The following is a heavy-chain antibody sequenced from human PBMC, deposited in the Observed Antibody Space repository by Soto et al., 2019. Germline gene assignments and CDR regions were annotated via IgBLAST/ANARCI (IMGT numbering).Heavy chain of an antibody. J-gene: IGHJ4*02. V-gene: IGHV1-69*04. CDR1: GYTFTGYY. CDR2: IIPILGIA. Sequence: ASVKVSCKASGYTFTGYYMHWVRQAPGQGLEWMGRIIPILGIANYAQKFQGRVTITRDTSASTAYMELSSLRSEDTAVYYCARALTDPKLRYFDWLLPTPFDYWGQGTLVTVSS. D-gene: IGHD3-9*01. CDR3: ARALTDPKLRYFDWLLPTPFDY.